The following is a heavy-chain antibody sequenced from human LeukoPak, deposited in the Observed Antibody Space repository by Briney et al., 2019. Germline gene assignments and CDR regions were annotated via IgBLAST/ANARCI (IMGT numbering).Heavy chain of an antibody. CDR3: AKAATYYDILTGYYYFDY. CDR1: GFTFSSYG. D-gene: IGHD3-9*01. Sequence: PGGSLRLSCAASGFTFSSYGMHWVRQAPGKGLEWVAVISYDGSNKYYADSVKGRFTISRDNSKNTLYLQMNSLRAEDTAVYYCAKAATYYDILTGYYYFDYWGQGTLVTVSS. J-gene: IGHJ4*02. CDR2: ISYDGSNK. V-gene: IGHV3-30*18.